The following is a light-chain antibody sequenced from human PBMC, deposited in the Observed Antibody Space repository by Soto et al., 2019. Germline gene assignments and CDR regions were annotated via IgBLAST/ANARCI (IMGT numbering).Light chain of an antibody. V-gene: IGKV3-20*01. CDR1: QSVSSSY. CDR3: QRYGG. J-gene: IGKJ1*01. CDR2: GAS. Sequence: TPSPGTRAHTPLERAPLSFGASQSVSSSYLAWYQQKPGQAPRLLIYGASSRATGIPDRFSGSGSGTDFTLTSSRLEPEDFAVYYCQRYGGFGQGTKV.